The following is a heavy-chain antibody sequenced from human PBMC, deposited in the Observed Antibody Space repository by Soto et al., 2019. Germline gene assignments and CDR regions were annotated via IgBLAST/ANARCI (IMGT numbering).Heavy chain of an antibody. V-gene: IGHV3-23*01. D-gene: IGHD6-13*01. Sequence: PGGSLRLSCAASGFTFSSYAMSWVRQAPGKGLEWVSAISGSGGSTYYADSVKGRFTISRDNSKNTLYLQMNSLRAEDTAVYYCAKKSRYSSSWSDIIYGMDVWGQGTTVTVSS. CDR1: GFTFSSYA. J-gene: IGHJ6*02. CDR2: ISGSGGST. CDR3: AKKSRYSSSWSDIIYGMDV.